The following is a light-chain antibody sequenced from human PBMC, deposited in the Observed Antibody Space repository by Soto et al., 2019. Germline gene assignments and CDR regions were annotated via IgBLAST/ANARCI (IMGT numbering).Light chain of an antibody. CDR2: GAS. CDR1: QSVNSNY. J-gene: IGKJ1*01. Sequence: EIVLTQSPGTLSLSPGDRATLSCRASQSVNSNYLAWYQRKPGQAPRLLIYGASNSATDIPYRFSASGSGTDFTLTITRLEAEDFAVYYCQQYDSTPPTFGQGTKVYVK. CDR3: QQYDSTPPT. V-gene: IGKV3-20*01.